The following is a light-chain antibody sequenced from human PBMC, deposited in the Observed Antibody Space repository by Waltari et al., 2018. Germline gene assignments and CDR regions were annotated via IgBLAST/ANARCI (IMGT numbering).Light chain of an antibody. CDR3: SSYTTTSSWV. J-gene: IGLJ3*02. CDR1: SGDIGNYKF. V-gene: IGLV2-14*01. CDR2: DVS. Sequence: QSALTQPASVSGSPGQSITISCTGTSGDIGNYKFVSWYQQEPGRAPKLIVYDVSQRPSGVSNRSSGSKSGNTASLTISGLQAEDEADYYCSSYTTTSSWVFGGGTKLTVL.